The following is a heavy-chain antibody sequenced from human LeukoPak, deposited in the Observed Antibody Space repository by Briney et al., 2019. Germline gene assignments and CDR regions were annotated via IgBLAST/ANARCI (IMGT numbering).Heavy chain of an antibody. Sequence: PSQTLSLTCTVSGGSISSGGYYWSWIRQHPGKGLEWIGYIYYSGSTYYNPFLKSRVTISVDTSKNQFSLKLSSVTAADTAVYYCARVVSSGRWLQLRLFDYWGQGTLVTDSS. J-gene: IGHJ4*02. CDR3: ARVVSSGRWLQLRLFDY. D-gene: IGHD5-24*01. V-gene: IGHV4-31*03. CDR2: IYYSGST. CDR1: GGSISSGGYY.